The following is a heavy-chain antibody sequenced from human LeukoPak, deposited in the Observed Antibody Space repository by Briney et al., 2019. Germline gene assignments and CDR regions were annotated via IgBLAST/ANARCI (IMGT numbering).Heavy chain of an antibody. V-gene: IGHV3-7*03. CDR2: IKQDGRDT. J-gene: IGHJ4*02. Sequence: GGSLRLSCAASGFTLNTHWMSWVRQAPGKGLEWVANIKQDGRDTYYVDSVKGRFTISRDNAKNSLNLQMNSLRAEDTAMYCCATSEGYWGQGTLVTVSS. CDR1: GFTLNTHW. CDR3: ATSEGY.